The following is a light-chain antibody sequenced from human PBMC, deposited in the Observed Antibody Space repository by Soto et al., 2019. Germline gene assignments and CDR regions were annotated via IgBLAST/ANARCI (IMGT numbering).Light chain of an antibody. V-gene: IGLV2-14*01. CDR3: ISYTVSRSYV. CDR1: SSDIGAYDH. Sequence: LTQPASVSGSPGQSITISCSGTSSDIGAYDHVAWFQQFPGKTPKLMIYSVSNRPSGVSHRFSSSKSGNTASLTISGLQPEDEADYYCISYTVSRSYVFGTGTKVTVL. J-gene: IGLJ1*01. CDR2: SVS.